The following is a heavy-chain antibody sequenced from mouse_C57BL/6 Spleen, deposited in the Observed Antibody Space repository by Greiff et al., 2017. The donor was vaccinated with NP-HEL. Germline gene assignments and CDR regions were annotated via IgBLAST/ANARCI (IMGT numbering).Heavy chain of an antibody. V-gene: IGHV10-1*01. J-gene: IGHJ2*01. CDR2: IRSKSNNYAT. CDR3: GSRPYYYGL. Sequence: EVQLVESGGGLVQPKGSLKLSCAASGFSFNTYAMTWVRQAPGKGLEWVARIRSKSNNYATYYADSVKDRFTIYRDDSKSMLYLQMNNLKTEDTALYYSGSRPYYYGLWGQGTTLTVSS. CDR1: GFSFNTYA. D-gene: IGHD1-1*01.